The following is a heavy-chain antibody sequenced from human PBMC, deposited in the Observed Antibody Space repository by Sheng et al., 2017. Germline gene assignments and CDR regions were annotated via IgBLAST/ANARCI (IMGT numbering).Heavy chain of an antibody. J-gene: IGHJ5*02. CDR1: GFTFSSYG. D-gene: IGHD6-13*01. V-gene: IGHV3-30*02. CDR2: IRYDGSNK. CDR3: AKASRWQQLVPWFDP. Sequence: QVQLVESGGGVVQPGGSLRLSCAASGFTFSSYGMHWVRQAPGKGLEWVAFIRYDGSNKYYADSVKGRFTISRDNSKNTLYLQMNSLRAEDTAVYYCAKASRWQQLVPWFDPWGQGTLVTVSS.